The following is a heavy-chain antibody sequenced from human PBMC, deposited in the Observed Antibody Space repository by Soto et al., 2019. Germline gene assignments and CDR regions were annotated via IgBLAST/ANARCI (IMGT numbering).Heavy chain of an antibody. CDR2: IYYSGST. V-gene: IGHV4-61*01. CDR1: GGSVSSGSYY. J-gene: IGHJ4*02. CDR3: ARLSGSHFDY. Sequence: SETLSLTCTVSGGSVSSGSYYWSWIRQPPGKGLEWIGYIYYSGSTNYNPSLKSRVTISVDTSKNQFSLKLSSVTAADTAVYYCARLSGSHFDYWGQGTLVTVSS. D-gene: IGHD1-26*01.